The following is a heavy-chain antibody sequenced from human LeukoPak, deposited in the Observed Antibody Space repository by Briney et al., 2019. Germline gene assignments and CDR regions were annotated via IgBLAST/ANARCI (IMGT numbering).Heavy chain of an antibody. Sequence: GESLKISCKGSGYSFTSYWIGWVRQMPGKGLEWMGIIYPGDSDTRYSPSFQGQVTISADKSISTAYLQWSSLKASDTAKFYCASAYSSSWYYFDYWGQGTLVTVSS. D-gene: IGHD6-13*01. V-gene: IGHV5-51*01. CDR3: ASAYSSSWYYFDY. CDR2: IYPGDSDT. CDR1: GYSFTSYW. J-gene: IGHJ4*02.